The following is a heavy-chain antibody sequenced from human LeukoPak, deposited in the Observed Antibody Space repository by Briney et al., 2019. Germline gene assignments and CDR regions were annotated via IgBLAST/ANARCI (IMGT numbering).Heavy chain of an antibody. CDR2: INHSGST. V-gene: IGHV4-34*01. CDR1: GGSFSGYY. J-gene: IGHJ6*03. CDR3: ARGRGSSTKDYYMDV. Sequence: SETLSLTCAVYGGSFSGYYWSWLRQPPGKGLEWIGEINHSGSTNYNPSLKSRVTISVDTSKNQFSLKLSSVTAADTAVYYCARGRGSSTKDYYMDVWGKGTTVTVSS. D-gene: IGHD2-2*01.